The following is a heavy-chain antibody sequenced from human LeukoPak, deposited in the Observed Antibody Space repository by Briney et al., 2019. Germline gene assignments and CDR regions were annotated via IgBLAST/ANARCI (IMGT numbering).Heavy chain of an antibody. CDR1: GFTFSSYW. CDR3: ARDNRFSSILRLLVERYCSSTSCPKRGWAGIDY. CDR2: IKQDGSEK. J-gene: IGHJ4*02. V-gene: IGHV3-7*01. Sequence: PGGSLRLSCAASGFTFSSYWMSWVRQAPGKGLEWVANIKQDGSEKYYVHSVKGRFTISRDNAKNSLYLQMNSLRAEDTAVYYCARDNRFSSILRLLVERYCSSTSCPKRGWAGIDYWGQGTLVTVSS. D-gene: IGHD2-2*01.